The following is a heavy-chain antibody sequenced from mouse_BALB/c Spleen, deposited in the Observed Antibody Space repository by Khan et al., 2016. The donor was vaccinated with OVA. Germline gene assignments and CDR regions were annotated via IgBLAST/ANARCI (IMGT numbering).Heavy chain of an antibody. Sequence: VQLKQSGAELVKPGASVKLSCTASGFNIKDTYMHWVKQRPEQGLEWIGRIDPANGNTKYDPKFQGKATITADTSSNTAYLQLSSLTSEDTAVDYCARSYGHYAMDYWGQGTSVTVSS. CDR1: GFNIKDTY. J-gene: IGHJ4*01. CDR2: IDPANGNT. D-gene: IGHD1-1*02. V-gene: IGHV14-3*02. CDR3: ARSYGHYAMDY.